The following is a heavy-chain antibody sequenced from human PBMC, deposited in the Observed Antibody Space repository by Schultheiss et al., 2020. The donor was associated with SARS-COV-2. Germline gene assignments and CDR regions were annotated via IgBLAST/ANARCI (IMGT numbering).Heavy chain of an antibody. J-gene: IGHJ4*02. CDR1: GFTFSSYS. Sequence: GGSLRLSCAASGFTFSSYSMNWVRQAPGKGLEWVSSISSSSSYIYYADSVKGRFTISRDNAKNSLYLQMNSLIAEDTAVYYCANTRLWLVQPNARFDYWGQGALVTVSS. V-gene: IGHV3-21*01. CDR3: ANTRLWLVQPNARFDY. CDR2: ISSSSSYI. D-gene: IGHD6-19*01.